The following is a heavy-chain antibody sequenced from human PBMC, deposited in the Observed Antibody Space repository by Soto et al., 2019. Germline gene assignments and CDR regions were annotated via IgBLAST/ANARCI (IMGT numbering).Heavy chain of an antibody. D-gene: IGHD2-2*01. CDR3: ARDLGYCSSTSCPYYFDY. V-gene: IGHV1-2*04. CDR1: GYTFTSYD. CDR2: INPNSGGT. Sequence: GASVKVSCKASGYTFTSYDINWVRQATGQGLEWMGWINPNSGGTNYAQKFQGWVTMTRDTSISTAYMELSRLRSDDTAVYYCARDLGYCSSTSCPYYFDYWGQGTLVTVSS. J-gene: IGHJ4*02.